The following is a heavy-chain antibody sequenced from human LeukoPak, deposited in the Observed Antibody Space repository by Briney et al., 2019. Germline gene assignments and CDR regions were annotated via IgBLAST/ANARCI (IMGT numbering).Heavy chain of an antibody. CDR2: ITASSTTI. J-gene: IGHJ5*02. D-gene: IGHD5-12*01. Sequence: GGSLRLSCAASGFSFSNYEMNWVRQAPGQGLEWISYITASSTTIYYADSVKGRFTISRDNAKNSLYLQMNGLRGEDTAVYYCAKGPGARGHFNWFDLWGQGTLVTVSS. V-gene: IGHV3-48*03. CDR3: AKGPGARGHFNWFDL. CDR1: GFSFSNYE.